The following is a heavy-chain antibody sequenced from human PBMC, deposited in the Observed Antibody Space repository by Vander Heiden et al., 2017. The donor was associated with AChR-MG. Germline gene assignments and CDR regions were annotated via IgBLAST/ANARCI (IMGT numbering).Heavy chain of an antibody. CDR2: IIPIFGTA. D-gene: IGHD3-16*02. V-gene: IGHV1-69*06. CDR3: ARSGYDYVGGSYRYPAFDY. J-gene: IGHJ4*02. Sequence: QVQLVQSGAYVMNPGPSVKVSCKASGGLACSDAYGWVRQAPGQGLEWMGGIIPIFGTANYAQKFQGRVTITADKSTSTAYMELSSLRSEDTAVYYCARSGYDYVGGSYRYPAFDYWGQGTLVTVSS. CDR1: GGLACSDA.